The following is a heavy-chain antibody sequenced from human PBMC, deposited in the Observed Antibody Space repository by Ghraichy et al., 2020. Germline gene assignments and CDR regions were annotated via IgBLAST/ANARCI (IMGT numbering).Heavy chain of an antibody. Sequence: GGSLRLSCAASGFTFGTYAMSWVRQAPGKGLEWVSAISGSGAGTYYADSVKGRFTISRDNSKDTLYVQMNSLRAEDTAVYYCAKEGVEESNNYYYYYMDVWGKGTTVTVSS. CDR2: ISGSGAGT. V-gene: IGHV3-23*01. D-gene: IGHD3-16*01. CDR1: GFTFGTYA. CDR3: AKEGVEESNNYYYYYMDV. J-gene: IGHJ6*03.